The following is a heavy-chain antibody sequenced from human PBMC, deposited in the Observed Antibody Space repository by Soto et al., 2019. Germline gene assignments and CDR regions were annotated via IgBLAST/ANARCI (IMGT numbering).Heavy chain of an antibody. Sequence: HGESLKISCKGSGYSFTSYWIGWVRQMPGKGLEWMGIIYPGDSDTRYSPSFQGQVTISADKSVSTAYLQWRSQKASDTAKYYCATAPYELLNYGMDVWGQGTTVTVSS. CDR1: GYSFTSYW. CDR2: IYPGDSDT. J-gene: IGHJ6*02. V-gene: IGHV5-51*01. D-gene: IGHD3-22*01. CDR3: ATAPYELLNYGMDV.